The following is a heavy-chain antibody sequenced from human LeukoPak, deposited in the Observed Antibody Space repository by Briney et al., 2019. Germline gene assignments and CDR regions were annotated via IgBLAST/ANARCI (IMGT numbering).Heavy chain of an antibody. CDR3: ARGRRGKAAAVFTNYYYYYMDV. J-gene: IGHJ6*03. CDR1: GGTFSSYA. Sequence: ASVKVSCKASGGTFSSYAISWVRQAPGQGLEWMGGIIPIFGTANYAQKFQGRVTITADESTSTAYMELSSVGSEDTAVYYCARGRRGKAAAVFTNYYYYYMDVWGKGTTVTVSS. D-gene: IGHD6-13*01. V-gene: IGHV1-69*13. CDR2: IIPIFGTA.